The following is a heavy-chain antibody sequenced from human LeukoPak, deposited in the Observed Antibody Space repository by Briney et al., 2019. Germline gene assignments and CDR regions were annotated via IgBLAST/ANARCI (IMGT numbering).Heavy chain of an antibody. CDR3: AREDYGDYVVRFVDY. J-gene: IGHJ4*02. D-gene: IGHD4-17*01. CDR1: GFTFSSYW. V-gene: IGHV3-74*01. Sequence: GGSLRLSCAASGFTFSSYWMHWVRQAPGKGLVWVSRINSDGSSTSYADSVKGRFTISRDNSKNTLYLQMNSLRAEDTAVYYCAREDYGDYVVRFVDYWGQGTLVTVSS. CDR2: INSDGSST.